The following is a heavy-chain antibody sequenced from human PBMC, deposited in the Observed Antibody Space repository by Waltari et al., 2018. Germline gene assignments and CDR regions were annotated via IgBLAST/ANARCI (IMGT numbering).Heavy chain of an antibody. Sequence: EVQLLESGGGLVQPGGSLRLPCAASGFTVSSYAMSWVRQAPGKGLEWVSAISGSGGSTYYADSVKGRFTISRDNSKNTLYLQMNSLRAEDTAVYYCAKDAVPPYYYYGMDVWGQGTTVTVSS. V-gene: IGHV3-23*01. J-gene: IGHJ6*02. CDR1: GFTVSSYA. CDR2: ISGSGGST. D-gene: IGHD4-17*01. CDR3: AKDAVPPYYYYGMDV.